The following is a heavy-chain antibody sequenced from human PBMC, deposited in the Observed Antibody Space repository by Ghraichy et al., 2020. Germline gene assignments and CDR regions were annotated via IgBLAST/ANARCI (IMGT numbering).Heavy chain of an antibody. CDR3: ARDVFRSAAGTITSYYYYMDV. V-gene: IGHV4-4*07. CDR2: ISTITST. D-gene: IGHD6-13*01. J-gene: IGHJ6*03. CDR1: RGSVSSYY. Sequence: SETLSLTCTVSRGSVSSYYWSWIRQPAGKGLEWIGRISTITSTTYNPSLESRVSMSLDTSKNHLSLRLSSVTAAETAVYYCARDVFRSAAGTITSYYYYMDVWGRGPTVTVSS.